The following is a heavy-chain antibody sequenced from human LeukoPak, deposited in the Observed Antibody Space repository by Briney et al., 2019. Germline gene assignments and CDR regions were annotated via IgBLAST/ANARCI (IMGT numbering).Heavy chain of an antibody. Sequence: KPSETLSLTCTVSGGSISSYYWSWIRQPPGKRLEWIGYIYYSGSTNSNPSLKSRVTISADTSKNQFSLKLSSVTAADTAVYYCARGNYDSRGYSNAFDIWGQGAMVTVSS. J-gene: IGHJ3*02. CDR1: GGSISSYY. V-gene: IGHV4-59*01. D-gene: IGHD3-22*01. CDR3: ARGNYDSRGYSNAFDI. CDR2: IYYSGST.